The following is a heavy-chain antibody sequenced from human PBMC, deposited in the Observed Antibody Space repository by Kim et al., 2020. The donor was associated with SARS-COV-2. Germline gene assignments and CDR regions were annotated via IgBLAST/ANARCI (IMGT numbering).Heavy chain of an antibody. D-gene: IGHD6-19*01. CDR3: ARGNSGWSGWRYFDY. J-gene: IGHJ4*02. CDR2: IRGAGDKT. V-gene: IGHV3-23*01. Sequence: GGSLRLSCAXSGFIFSDYAMSWVRQAPGKGLEWVSAIRGAGDKTNYADSVKGRFTISRDNSQNTMYLQMNSLRAEETAIYYCARGNSGWSGWRYFDYWGQGTLVTVSS. CDR1: GFIFSDYA.